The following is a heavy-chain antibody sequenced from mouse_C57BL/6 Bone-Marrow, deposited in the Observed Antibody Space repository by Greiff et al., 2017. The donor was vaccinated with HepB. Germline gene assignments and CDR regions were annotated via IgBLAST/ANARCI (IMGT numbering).Heavy chain of an antibody. CDR2: IYPGDGDT. V-gene: IGHV1-80*01. D-gene: IGHD1-1*01. Sequence: VQLQQSGAELVKPGASVKISCKASGYAFSSYWMNWVKQRPGKGLEWIGQIYPGDGDTNYNGKFKGKATLTAAKSSSTAYMQLSSLTSVDSAVYSCASTPITTVDVPYWYFDDWGTGTTVTVSS. CDR1: GYAFSSYW. J-gene: IGHJ1*03. CDR3: ASTPITTVDVPYWYFDD.